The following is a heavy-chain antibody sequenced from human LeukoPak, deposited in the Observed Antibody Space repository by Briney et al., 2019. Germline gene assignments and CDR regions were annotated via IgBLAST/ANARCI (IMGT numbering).Heavy chain of an antibody. V-gene: IGHV3-33*01. CDR2: IWYDGSNK. Sequence: GRSLRLSCAASGFTFSSYGLHWVRQAPGKGLEWVAVIWYDGSNKYYADSVKGRFTISRDNSKNTLYLQMNSLRAEDTAVYYCAREDYVYYGMDVWGQGTTFTVSS. CDR3: AREDYVYYGMDV. J-gene: IGHJ6*02. CDR1: GFTFSSYG.